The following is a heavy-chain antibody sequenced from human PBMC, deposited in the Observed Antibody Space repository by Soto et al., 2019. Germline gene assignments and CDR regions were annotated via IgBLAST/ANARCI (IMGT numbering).Heavy chain of an antibody. CDR3: ARDLPRPGNCSSTSCRSYNWFDP. J-gene: IGHJ5*02. CDR2: ISAYNGNT. Sequence: ASVKGSCKASGYTFTSYCMSWVRRAPGQGLEWMGWISAYNGNTNYAQKLQGRVTMTTDTSTSTAYMELRSLRSDDTAVYYCARDLPRPGNCSSTSCRSYNWFDPWGQGTLVTVSS. D-gene: IGHD2-2*01. CDR1: GYTFTSYC. V-gene: IGHV1-18*01.